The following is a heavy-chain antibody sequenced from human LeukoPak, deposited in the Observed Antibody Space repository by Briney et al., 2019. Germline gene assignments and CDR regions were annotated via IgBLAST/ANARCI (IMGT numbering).Heavy chain of an antibody. V-gene: IGHV1-18*01. CDR1: GYTFTSYG. D-gene: IGHD2-2*02. CDR2: ISAYNGNT. Sequence: GASVEVSCKASGYTFTSYGINWVRQAPGQGLEWMGWISAYNGNTNYAQKFQGRVTMTTDASTSTAYMELRSLRSDDTAGYYCARGYCSSTNCYTATAWFDPWGQGTLVTVSS. J-gene: IGHJ5*02. CDR3: ARGYCSSTNCYTATAWFDP.